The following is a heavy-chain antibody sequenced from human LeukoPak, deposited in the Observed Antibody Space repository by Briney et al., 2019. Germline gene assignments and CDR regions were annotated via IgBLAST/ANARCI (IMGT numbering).Heavy chain of an antibody. J-gene: IGHJ5*02. CDR2: IYSGGST. CDR3: ARGYCSSTSCYYNWFDP. V-gene: IGHV3-53*01. D-gene: IGHD2-2*01. CDR1: GFTVSSNY. Sequence: PGGSLRLSCAASGFTVSSNYMSWVRQAPGKGLEWVSVIYSGGSTYYADSVKGRFTISRDNPKNTLYLQMNSLRAEDTAVYYCARGYCSSTSCYYNWFDPWGQGTLVTVSS.